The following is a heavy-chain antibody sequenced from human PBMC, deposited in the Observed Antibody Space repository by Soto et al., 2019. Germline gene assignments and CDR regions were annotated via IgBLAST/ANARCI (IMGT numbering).Heavy chain of an antibody. CDR2: IYYSGST. Sequence: SETLSLTCTVSGGSISSGGYYWSWIRQHPGKGLEWIGYIYYSGSTYYNPSLRSRVTISVDTSKNQFSLKLSSVTAADTAVYYCARGYWKLRCFDPRLSWAFDIWGQGTMVTVSS. D-gene: IGHD3-9*01. CDR1: GGSISSGGYY. J-gene: IGHJ3*02. V-gene: IGHV4-31*03. CDR3: ARGYWKLRCFDPRLSWAFDI.